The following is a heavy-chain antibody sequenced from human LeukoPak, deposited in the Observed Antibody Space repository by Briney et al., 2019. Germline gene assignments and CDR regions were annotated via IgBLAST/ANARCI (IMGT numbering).Heavy chain of an antibody. V-gene: IGHV3-48*02. CDR1: GFSFSTYS. D-gene: IGHD6-19*01. J-gene: IGHJ4*02. Sequence: PGGSLRLSCAASGFSFSTYSMNWVRQAPGKGLEWVSHISWSSSAIYYADSVKGRFTISRDNAKNSLYLQMNSLRDEDTAVYYCARDQQWYLDYWGQGTLVTVSS. CDR2: ISWSSSAI. CDR3: ARDQQWYLDY.